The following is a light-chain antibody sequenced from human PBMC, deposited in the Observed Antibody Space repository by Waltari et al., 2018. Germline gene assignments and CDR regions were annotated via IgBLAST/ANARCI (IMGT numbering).Light chain of an antibody. J-gene: IGKJ2*01. CDR1: QSVTSSY. CDR2: GAS. Sequence: EIVLTQSPGSLSLSPGESATLSCRASQSVTSSYLAWYQQKPGQAPRLLIYGASSRATGIPDRCSGSGSVTDFTLTISRLEPEDCAVYYCQQYGGSPAYTFGQGTKLEIK. V-gene: IGKV3-20*01. CDR3: QQYGGSPAYT.